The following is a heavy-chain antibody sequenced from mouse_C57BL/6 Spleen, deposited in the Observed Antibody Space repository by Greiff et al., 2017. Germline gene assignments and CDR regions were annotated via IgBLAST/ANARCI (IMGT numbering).Heavy chain of an antibody. CDR1: GYTFTDYY. J-gene: IGHJ3*01. V-gene: IGHV1-19*01. CDR3: ARGDGSPPAWFAY. Sequence: EVQLQQSGPVLVKPGASVKMSCKASGYTFTDYYMNWVKQSHGKSLEWIGVINPYNGGTSYNQKFKGKATLTVDKSSSTAYMELNSLTSEDSAVYYCARGDGSPPAWFAYWGQGTLVTVSA. CDR2: INPYNGGT. D-gene: IGHD1-1*02.